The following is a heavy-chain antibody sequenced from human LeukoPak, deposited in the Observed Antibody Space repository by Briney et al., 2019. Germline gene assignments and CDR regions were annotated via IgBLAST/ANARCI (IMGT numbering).Heavy chain of an antibody. Sequence: PGGSLRPSCAASGFTFSSYWMSWVRQAPGKGLEWVANIKQDGSEKYYVDSVKGRFTISRDNAKNSLYLQMNSLRAEDTAVYYCARGHDFWMAHAFDIWGQGTMVTVSS. CDR2: IKQDGSEK. V-gene: IGHV3-7*03. D-gene: IGHD3-3*01. CDR3: ARGHDFWMAHAFDI. CDR1: GFTFSSYW. J-gene: IGHJ3*02.